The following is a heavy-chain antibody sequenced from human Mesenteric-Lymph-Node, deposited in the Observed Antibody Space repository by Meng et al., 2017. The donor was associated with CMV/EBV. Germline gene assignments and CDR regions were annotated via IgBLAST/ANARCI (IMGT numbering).Heavy chain of an antibody. V-gene: IGHV3-48*03. Sequence: GESLKISCTGSGFTFSSYEMVWVRQAPGKGLEWVSYISSGGTSTYYTDSVKGRFTIARDNAKKLVYLQMNSLRAEDTALYFCARAGVTPSDYWGQGTLVTVSS. J-gene: IGHJ4*02. CDR2: ISSGGTST. CDR1: GFTFSSYE. CDR3: ARAGVTPSDY. D-gene: IGHD2-21*02.